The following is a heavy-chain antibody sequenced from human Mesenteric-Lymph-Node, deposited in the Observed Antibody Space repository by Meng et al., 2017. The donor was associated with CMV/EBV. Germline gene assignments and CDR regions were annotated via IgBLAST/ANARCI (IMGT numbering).Heavy chain of an antibody. CDR2: IIPILGIA. J-gene: IGHJ6*02. CDR1: GGTFSSYA. V-gene: IGHV1-69*10. CDR3: AREMPVYYYGSGSYYRKPYYYYGMDV. D-gene: IGHD3-10*01. Sequence: SVKVSCKASGGTFSSYAISWVRQAPGQGLEWMGGIIPILGIANYAQKFQGRVTITADKSTSTAYMELSSLRSEDTAVYYCAREMPVYYYGSGSYYRKPYYYYGMDVWGQGTTVTVSS.